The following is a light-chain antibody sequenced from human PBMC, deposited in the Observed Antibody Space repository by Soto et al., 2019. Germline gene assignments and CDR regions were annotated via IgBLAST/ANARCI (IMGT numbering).Light chain of an antibody. J-gene: IGKJ1*01. V-gene: IGKV3-15*01. Sequence: EVVVTRSPVTLCGCRGERVTLSCRASQSVSSYLAWYQQKPGQAPRLLIYDASSRATGIPVRFSGSGSGTEFTLTISSLQSEDFGVYYCQQNKDWPGTFGQGTKVDIK. CDR3: QQNKDWPGT. CDR1: QSVSSY. CDR2: DAS.